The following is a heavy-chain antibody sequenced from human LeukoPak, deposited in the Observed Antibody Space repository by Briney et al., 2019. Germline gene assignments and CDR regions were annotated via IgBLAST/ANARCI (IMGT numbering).Heavy chain of an antibody. CDR3: AREGFHGRELFPTFDY. J-gene: IGHJ4*02. D-gene: IGHD3-10*01. CDR2: ITPSGDST. CDR1: GDTFSSYY. V-gene: IGHV1-46*01. Sequence: ASVKVSCKASGDTFSSYYMHWVRQAPGQGLEWMGIITPSGDSTNYAQKFQGRVTMTRDTSTSTVYMELSSLRSEDTAVYYCAREGFHGRELFPTFDYGGQGTLVTVSS.